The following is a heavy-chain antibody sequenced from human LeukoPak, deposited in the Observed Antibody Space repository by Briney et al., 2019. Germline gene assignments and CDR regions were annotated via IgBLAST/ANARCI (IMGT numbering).Heavy chain of an antibody. CDR2: INPHSGDT. CDR1: GYTFTDYY. D-gene: IGHD3-22*01. V-gene: IGHV1-2*02. Sequence: ASVKVSCKASGYTFTDYYFHWVRQAPGQGLEWMGWINPHSGDTNYPQKFQGRVTMTRDTSLNTAFMELSRLRSDDTAVYYCARAFASNYYNSGDYWGQGTLVTVSS. J-gene: IGHJ4*02. CDR3: ARAFASNYYNSGDY.